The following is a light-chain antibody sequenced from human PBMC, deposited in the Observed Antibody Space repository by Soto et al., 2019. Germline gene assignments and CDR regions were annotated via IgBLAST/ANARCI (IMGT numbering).Light chain of an antibody. Sequence: QSALTQPASVSGSPGQSITISCTGTNSDVGTYDLVSWYQLHPGKAPKLMIYEVTKRPSVFSNRFSGSKSGNTASLTISGLQAEDEADYYCCSYAGSSTYVFGSGTKLTVL. CDR3: CSYAGSSTYV. CDR2: EVT. CDR1: NSDVGTYDL. V-gene: IGLV2-23*02. J-gene: IGLJ1*01.